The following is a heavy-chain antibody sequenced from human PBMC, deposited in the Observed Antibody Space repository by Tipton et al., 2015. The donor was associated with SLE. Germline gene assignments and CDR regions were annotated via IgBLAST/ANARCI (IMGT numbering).Heavy chain of an antibody. D-gene: IGHD4-23*01. V-gene: IGHV4-61*02. J-gene: IGHJ4*02. CDR1: VVSISSSSYY. Sequence: TLSLTCTVSVVSISSSSYYWGWIRQPAGEGLEWIGRIYDNGNTQYNPSLKSRVTISLDTSKNQFSLKLISVTAADTALYYCARGGGSYYDFWGQGTLVTVSS. CDR2: IYDNGNT. CDR3: ARGGGSYYDF.